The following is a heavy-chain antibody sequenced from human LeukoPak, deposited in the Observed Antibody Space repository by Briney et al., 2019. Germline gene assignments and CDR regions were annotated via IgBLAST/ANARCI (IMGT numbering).Heavy chain of an antibody. CDR2: ISSSSSYI. D-gene: IGHD1-14*01. Sequence: GGSLRLSCAASGFTFSSYSMNWVRQAPGKGLEWVSSISSSSSYIYYADSVKGRFTISRDNAKNSLYLQMNSLRAEDTAVYYCATVSRDLGWFDPWGQGTLVTVSS. CDR1: GFTFSSYS. CDR3: ATVSRDLGWFDP. V-gene: IGHV3-21*01. J-gene: IGHJ5*02.